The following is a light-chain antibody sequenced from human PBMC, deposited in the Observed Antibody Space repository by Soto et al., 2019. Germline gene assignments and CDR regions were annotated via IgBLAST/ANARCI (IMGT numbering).Light chain of an antibody. Sequence: DIQMTQSPSTLSAFVGDRVTITYRASQSISSWLAWYQQKPGKAPKLLIYKASNLESGVPSRFSGSGSGTEFTLTISSLQPDDFATYYCQQYNSYPWTFGQGTKVEIK. CDR2: KAS. CDR3: QQYNSYPWT. J-gene: IGKJ1*01. V-gene: IGKV1-5*03. CDR1: QSISSW.